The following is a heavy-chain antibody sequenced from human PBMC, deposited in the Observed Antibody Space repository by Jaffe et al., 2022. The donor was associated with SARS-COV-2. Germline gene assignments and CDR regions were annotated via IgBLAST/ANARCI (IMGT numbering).Heavy chain of an antibody. D-gene: IGHD2-21*02. Sequence: QLQLQESGPGLVKPSETLSLTCTVSGGSISSSSIYFWGWIRQPPGKGLEWIGIIHYSGRTYYNPSLKGRLTMSVDTPKNQFSLKLSSVTAADSAVYYCARFSDDSDDFDYWGQGTLVTVSS. V-gene: IGHV4-39*01. CDR3: ARFSDDSDDFDY. CDR2: IHYSGRT. J-gene: IGHJ4*02. CDR1: GGSISSSSIYF.